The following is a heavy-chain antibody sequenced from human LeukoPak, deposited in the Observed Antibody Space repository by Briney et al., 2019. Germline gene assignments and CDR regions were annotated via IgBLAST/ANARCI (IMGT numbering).Heavy chain of an antibody. CDR3: AGAIVVVPAAPSSWFDP. CDR2: IYYNGST. CDR1: GGSISSGGYY. Sequence: PSQTLSLTCTVSGGSISSGGYYWSWIRQHPGKGLEWIGYIYYNGSTYYNPSLKSRVTISVDTSKNQFSLKLSSVTAADTAVYYCAGAIVVVPAAPSSWFDPWGQGTLVTVSS. J-gene: IGHJ5*02. V-gene: IGHV4-31*03. D-gene: IGHD2-2*01.